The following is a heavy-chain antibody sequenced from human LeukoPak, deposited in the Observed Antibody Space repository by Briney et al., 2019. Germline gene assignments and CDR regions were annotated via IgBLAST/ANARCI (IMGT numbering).Heavy chain of an antibody. J-gene: IGHJ5*02. V-gene: IGHV3-21*01. CDR3: ARKPTNSSPLP. CDR2: ISSSSSYI. Sequence: GGSLRLSCAASGFTFSSYSINWVRQAPGKGLEWVSSISSSSSYIYYADSVKGRFTISRDNAKNSLYLQMNSLRAEDTAVYYCARKPTNSSPLPWGQGTLVTVSS. D-gene: IGHD6-6*01. CDR1: GFTFSSYS.